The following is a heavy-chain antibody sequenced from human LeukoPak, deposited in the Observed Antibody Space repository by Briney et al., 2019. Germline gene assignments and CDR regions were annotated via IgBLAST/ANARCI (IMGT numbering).Heavy chain of an antibody. D-gene: IGHD3-22*01. Sequence: PSETLSLTCAVYGGSFSGYYWSWIRQPPGKGLEWIGEINHSGSTNYNPSLKSRVTISVDTSKNQFSLKLSSVTAADTAVYYCARGTYDSSGYYLYYFDYWGQGTLVTVSS. V-gene: IGHV4-34*01. CDR1: GGSFSGYY. CDR2: INHSGST. CDR3: ARGTYDSSGYYLYYFDY. J-gene: IGHJ4*02.